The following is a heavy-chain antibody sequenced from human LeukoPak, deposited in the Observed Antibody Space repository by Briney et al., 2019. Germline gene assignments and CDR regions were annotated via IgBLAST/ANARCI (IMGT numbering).Heavy chain of an antibody. CDR3: AKFLSAPLVPPYSDY. V-gene: IGHV3-23*01. Sequence: PGGSLRLSCAASGFTFSIYAMSWVRQAPGKGREWVATIGGRGGSAYYADSVKGRFTISRDESKNTLYLQMNSLRAEDTAVYYCAKFLSAPLVPPYSDYWGQGTLVTVPS. CDR2: IGGRGGSA. CDR1: GFTFSIYA. J-gene: IGHJ4*02. D-gene: IGHD6-13*01.